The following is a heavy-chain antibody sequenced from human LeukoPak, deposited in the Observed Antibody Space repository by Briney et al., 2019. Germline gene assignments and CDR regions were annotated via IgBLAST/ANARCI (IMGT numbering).Heavy chain of an antibody. Sequence: PGGSLRLSCAASGFTFSDYYMSWIRQAPGKGLEWVSYISSSGSTIYYADSVKGRFTISRDNAKNTLYLQMNSLRAEDTAVYYCARDRDYTGIGWFDPWGQGTLVTVSS. CDR2: ISSSGSTI. CDR3: ARDRDYTGIGWFDP. CDR1: GFTFSDYY. D-gene: IGHD2-2*02. V-gene: IGHV3-11*04. J-gene: IGHJ5*02.